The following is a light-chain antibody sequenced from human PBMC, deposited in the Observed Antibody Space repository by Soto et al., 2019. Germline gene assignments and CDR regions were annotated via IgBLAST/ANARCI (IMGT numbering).Light chain of an antibody. Sequence: DLQMTQSPSTLSASVGDRVTITCRASQGLSSSLAWYQQRPGKAPQLLIYPASTLQSGVPARFSGSGSGTEFTIPISSLQSEDFANYYCQQLNAYPLTVGGGTKVDSK. CDR2: PAS. J-gene: IGKJ4*01. CDR3: QQLNAYPLT. CDR1: QGLSSS. V-gene: IGKV1-9*01.